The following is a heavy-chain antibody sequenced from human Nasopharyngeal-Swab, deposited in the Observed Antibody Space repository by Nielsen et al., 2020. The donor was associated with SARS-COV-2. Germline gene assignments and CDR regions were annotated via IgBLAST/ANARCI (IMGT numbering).Heavy chain of an antibody. V-gene: IGHV3-21*01. D-gene: IGHD2-2*01. CDR3: AIAASCSTSCYEYFQH. CDR1: GFTLRRYS. CDR2: ISSSSSYI. J-gene: IGHJ1*01. Sequence: GGSLRLSCAASGFTLRRYSMNWVRQAPGKGLEWVSSISSSSSYIYYADSVKGRFTISRDNAKNSLYLQMNSLRAEDTAVYYCAIAASCSTSCYEYFQHWGQGTLVTVSS.